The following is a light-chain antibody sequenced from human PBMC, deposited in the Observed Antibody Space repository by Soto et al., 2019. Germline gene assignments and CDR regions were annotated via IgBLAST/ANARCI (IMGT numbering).Light chain of an antibody. CDR2: AAS. CDR1: QSISTY. CDR3: QQSYSTPLT. V-gene: IGKV1-39*01. J-gene: IGKJ4*01. Sequence: DIQMTQSPSSLSASVGDRVTITCRASQSISTYLHWYQQKLGKAPKLLIYAASSLQSGVPSRFSGSGSGTDFTLTISSLQPEDFATYYCQQSYSTPLTLGGGTKVDIK.